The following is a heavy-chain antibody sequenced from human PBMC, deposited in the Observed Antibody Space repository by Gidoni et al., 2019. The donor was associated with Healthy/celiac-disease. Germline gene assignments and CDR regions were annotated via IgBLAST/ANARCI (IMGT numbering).Heavy chain of an antibody. CDR3: TTATYYDFSFDP. CDR2: IKSKTDGGTT. CDR1: GFTFSNAW. V-gene: IGHV3-15*01. D-gene: IGHD3-3*01. J-gene: IGHJ5*02. Sequence: EVQLVESGGGLVKPGGSLRLSCAASGFTFSNAWMSWVRQAPGKGLEWVGRIKSKTDGGTTDYAAPVKGRFTISRDDSKNTLYLQMNSLKTEDTAVYYCTTATYYDFSFDPWGQGTLVTVSS.